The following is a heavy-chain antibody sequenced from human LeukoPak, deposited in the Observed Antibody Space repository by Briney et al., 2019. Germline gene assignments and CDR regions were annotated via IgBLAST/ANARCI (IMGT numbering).Heavy chain of an antibody. Sequence: SETLSLTCTVSGGSISSYYWSWIRQPPGKGLEWIGYIYYSGSTNYNPSLKSRVTISVDTSKNQFSLKLSSVTAADTAVYYCARESYDFWSGYYGPNTYYYYYMDVWGKGTTVTVSS. CDR2: IYYSGST. V-gene: IGHV4-59*01. CDR3: ARESYDFWSGYYGPNTYYYYYMDV. J-gene: IGHJ6*03. CDR1: GGSISSYY. D-gene: IGHD3-3*01.